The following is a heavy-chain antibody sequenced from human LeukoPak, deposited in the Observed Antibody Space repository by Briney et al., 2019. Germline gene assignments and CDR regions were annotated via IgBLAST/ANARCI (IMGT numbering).Heavy chain of an antibody. V-gene: IGHV1-46*01. J-gene: IGHJ5*02. D-gene: IGHD4-23*01. CDR1: GYTFTSYY. CDR3: AGDYGGNSGWFDP. Sequence: ASVKVSCKASGYTFTSYYMHWVRQAPGQGLEWMGIINPSGGSTSYAQKFQGRVTITRDTSTSTVYMELSSLRSEDTAVYYCAGDYGGNSGWFDPWGQGTLVTVSS. CDR2: INPSGGST.